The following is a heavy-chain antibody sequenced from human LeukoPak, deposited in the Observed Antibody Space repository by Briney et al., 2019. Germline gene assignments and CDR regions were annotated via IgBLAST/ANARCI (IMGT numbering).Heavy chain of an antibody. V-gene: IGHV3-23*01. J-gene: IGHJ4*02. CDR3: AKRGIVIRAVIIIGFHKEAYYFDY. Sequence: GGSLRLSCVVSGITLSNYGMSWVRQAPGKGLEGVSGISERGGSTNYADSVKGRFIISRDTSKNTVYLQMNSLRVEDTAVYFCAKRGIVIRAVIIIGFHKEAYYFDYWGQGILVTVSS. CDR1: GITLSNYG. CDR2: ISERGGST. D-gene: IGHD3-10*01.